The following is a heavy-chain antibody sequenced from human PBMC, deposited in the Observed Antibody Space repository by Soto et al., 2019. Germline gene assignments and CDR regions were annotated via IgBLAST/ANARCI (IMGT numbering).Heavy chain of an antibody. V-gene: IGHV3-30*18. CDR2: ISYDGINK. CDR3: AKSMYNWNDGFFDY. CDR1: GFTFSSYG. J-gene: IGHJ4*02. D-gene: IGHD1-1*01. Sequence: GGSLRLSCAASGFTFSSYGMPWVRQAPGKGLEWVAIISYDGINKYYANSVKGRFTISRDNSKNTLYLQMNSLRAEDTAVYYCAKSMYNWNDGFFDYWGQGTLVTVSS.